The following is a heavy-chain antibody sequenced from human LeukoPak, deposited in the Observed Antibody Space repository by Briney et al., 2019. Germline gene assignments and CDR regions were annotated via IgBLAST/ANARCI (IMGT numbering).Heavy chain of an antibody. Sequence: GGSLRLSCAASGFRFSTYEMNWVRQAPGKGLEWVSYISISGTTIYYADSVKGRFTISRDDAKNSLYLQMNSLRAEDTAIYYCARVGAYAAVNWWGQRVLVAVSS. CDR2: ISISGTTI. J-gene: IGHJ4*02. CDR1: GFRFSTYE. CDR3: ARVGAYAAVNW. D-gene: IGHD1-20*01. V-gene: IGHV3-48*03.